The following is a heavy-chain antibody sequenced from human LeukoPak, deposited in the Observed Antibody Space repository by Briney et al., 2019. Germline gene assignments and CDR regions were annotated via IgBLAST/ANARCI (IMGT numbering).Heavy chain of an antibody. CDR3: ARDPVYYGSATYFDY. CDR1: GYSISSGYY. J-gene: IGHJ4*02. D-gene: IGHD3-10*01. Sequence: SETLSLTCTVSGYSISSGYYWGWIRQPPGKGLEGIGSIYHSGSTYYNPSLKSRVTISVDTSKNQFSLKLSSVTAADTAVYYCARDPVYYGSATYFDYWGQGTLVTVSS. V-gene: IGHV4-38-2*02. CDR2: IYHSGST.